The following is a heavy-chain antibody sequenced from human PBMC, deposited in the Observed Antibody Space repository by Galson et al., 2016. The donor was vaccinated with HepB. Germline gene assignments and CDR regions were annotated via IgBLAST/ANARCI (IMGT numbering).Heavy chain of an antibody. V-gene: IGHV2-5*02. Sequence: PALVKPTQTLTLTCSFSGFSLSTNGLGVGWIRQTLGKALEWLALIYWDDNKRYSPTLKNRLAITKDTSKNQVVLTMSNMDPVDTGTYYCARSRASISATGNWFGPWGQGSLVTVSS. D-gene: IGHD6-13*01. J-gene: IGHJ5*01. CDR2: IYWDDNK. CDR1: GFSLSTNGLG. CDR3: ARSRASISATGNWFGP.